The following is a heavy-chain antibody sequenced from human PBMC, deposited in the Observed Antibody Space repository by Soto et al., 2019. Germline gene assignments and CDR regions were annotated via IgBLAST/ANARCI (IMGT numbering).Heavy chain of an antibody. J-gene: IGHJ6*02. D-gene: IGHD3-10*01. CDR2: ISGSGGST. CDR3: AKGGSGSQGYYYGMDV. CDR1: VFTCSSYA. Sequence: PWWSLRLSCSASVFTCSSYAMSWFRQAPGKGLEWASAISGSGGSTYYADSVKGRFTISRDNSKNTLYLQMNSLRAEDTAVYYCAKGGSGSQGYYYGMDVWGQGTTVTVSS. V-gene: IGHV3-23*01.